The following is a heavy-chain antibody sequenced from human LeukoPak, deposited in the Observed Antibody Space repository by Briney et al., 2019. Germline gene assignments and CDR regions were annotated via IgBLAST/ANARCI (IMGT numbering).Heavy chain of an antibody. D-gene: IGHD2-2*01. CDR3: ASPLVVPAEAFDI. Sequence: GGSLRLSCAASGFTFSSYSMSWVRQAPGKGLEWVSSISSSSSYIYYADSVKGRFTISRDNAKNSLYLQMNSLRAEDTAVYYCASPLVVPAEAFDIWGQGTMVTVSS. CDR1: GFTFSSYS. V-gene: IGHV3-21*01. J-gene: IGHJ3*02. CDR2: ISSSSSYI.